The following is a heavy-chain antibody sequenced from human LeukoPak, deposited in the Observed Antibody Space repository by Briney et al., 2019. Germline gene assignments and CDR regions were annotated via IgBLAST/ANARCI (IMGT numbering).Heavy chain of an antibody. V-gene: IGHV4-39*07. D-gene: IGHD5-18*01. Sequence: SETLSLTCTVSGGSISSSSYYWGWIRQPPGKGLEWIGSIYYSGSTYYNPSLKSRVTISVDTSKNQFSLKLSSVTAADTAVYYCARDLGSYGYPDAFDIWGQGTMVTVSS. CDR1: GGSISSSSYY. CDR2: IYYSGST. J-gene: IGHJ3*02. CDR3: ARDLGSYGYPDAFDI.